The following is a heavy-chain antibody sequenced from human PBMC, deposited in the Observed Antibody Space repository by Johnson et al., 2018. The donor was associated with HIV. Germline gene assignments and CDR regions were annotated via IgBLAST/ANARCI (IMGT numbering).Heavy chain of an antibody. CDR3: AKDLRVFDWFNAYDAFDI. Sequence: MQLVESGGGLVQPGGSLRLSCAASGFTFSSYWMHWVRQAPGKGLVWVSRINSDGSSTSYADSVKGRFTVSRDNAKNTLYLQMNSLRADDTAVYYCAKDLRVFDWFNAYDAFDIWGQGTMVTVSS. D-gene: IGHD3-9*01. CDR2: INSDGSST. V-gene: IGHV3-74*01. J-gene: IGHJ3*02. CDR1: GFTFSSYW.